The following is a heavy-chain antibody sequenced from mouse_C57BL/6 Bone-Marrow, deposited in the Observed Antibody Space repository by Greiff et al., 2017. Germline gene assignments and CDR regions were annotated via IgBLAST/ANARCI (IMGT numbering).Heavy chain of an antibody. V-gene: IGHV1-78*01. CDR1: GYTFTDHT. D-gene: IGHD1-1*01. J-gene: IGHJ4*01. CDR3: ARRYYYGSERDYAMDD. Sequence: VQLQESDAELVKPGASVKISCKVSGYTFTDHTIHWMKQRPEQGLEWIGYIYPRDGSTKYNEKFKGKATLTADKSSSTAYMQLNSLTSEDSAVYFCARRYYYGSERDYAMDDWGQGTSVTVSS. CDR2: IYPRDGST.